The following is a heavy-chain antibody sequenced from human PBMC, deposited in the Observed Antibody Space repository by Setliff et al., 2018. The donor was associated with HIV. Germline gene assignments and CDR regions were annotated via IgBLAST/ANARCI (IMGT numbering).Heavy chain of an antibody. Sequence: SETLSLTCAVYGGSFSGYHWSWIRQPPGKGLEWIGEIDYSGSPNYNPSLKSRVTISIDTSKKQFSLRLTSVTAADTAMYYCAKRTFGSGRLDPWGQGTLVTVSS. J-gene: IGHJ5*02. V-gene: IGHV4-34*01. CDR3: AKRTFGSGRLDP. D-gene: IGHD3-16*01. CDR2: IDYSGSP. CDR1: GGSFSGYH.